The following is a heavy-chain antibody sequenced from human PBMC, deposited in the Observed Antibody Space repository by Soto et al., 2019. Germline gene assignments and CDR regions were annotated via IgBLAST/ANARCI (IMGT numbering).Heavy chain of an antibody. CDR2: INHSGST. V-gene: IGHV4-34*01. D-gene: IGHD3-16*02. J-gene: IGHJ4*02. CDR1: GGSFSGYY. Sequence: SETLSLTCAVYGGSFSGYYWSWIRQPPGKGLEWIGEINHSGSTNYNPSLKSRVTISVDTSKNQFSLKLSSVTAADTAVYYCARVHNYDHVWESYRPHGFDYWGQGTQVTVS. CDR3: ARVHNYDHVWESYRPHGFDY.